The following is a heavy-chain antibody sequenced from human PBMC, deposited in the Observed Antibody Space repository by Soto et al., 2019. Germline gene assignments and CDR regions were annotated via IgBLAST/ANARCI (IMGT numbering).Heavy chain of an antibody. CDR1: GYTFTSYG. CDR2: ISPYNGNT. CDR3: ARVTTGSGSYISY. D-gene: IGHD3-10*01. J-gene: IGHJ4*02. Sequence: ASVKVSCKASGYTFTSYGISWVRQAPGQGLEWMGWISPYNGNTYYAQNLQGRVTMTTDTSTSTAYMEVRSLRSDDTAVYYCARVTTGSGSYISYWGQGTLVTVSS. V-gene: IGHV1-18*01.